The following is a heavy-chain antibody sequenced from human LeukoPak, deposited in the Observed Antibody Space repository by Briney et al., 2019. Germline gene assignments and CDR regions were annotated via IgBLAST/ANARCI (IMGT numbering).Heavy chain of an antibody. CDR2: INPSGGST. CDR1: GYTFTSYY. D-gene: IGHD2-21*02. V-gene: IGHV1-46*01. CDR3: ARDRVPIRIVVVTATTSSGFDY. J-gene: IGHJ4*02. Sequence: ASVKVSCKASGYTFTSYYMHWVRQAPGQGLEWMGIINPSGGSTSYAQKFQGRVTMTRDMSTSTVYMEPSSLRSEDTAVYYCARDRVPIRIVVVTATTSSGFDYWGQGTLVTVSS.